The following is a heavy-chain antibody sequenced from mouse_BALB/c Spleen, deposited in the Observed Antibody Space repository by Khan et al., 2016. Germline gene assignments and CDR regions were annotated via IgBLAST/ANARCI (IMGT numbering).Heavy chain of an antibody. V-gene: IGHV1S135*01. Sequence: VQLLQSGPELVKPGASVKVSCKASGYAFTSYNMYWVKQSHGKSLEWIGYIDPYNGGTNYNQKFKGKATLTVDKSSSTAYMHLNSLTSDDTAVYYCAREGVTTVVAKGLDFWGQGTTLTVSS. D-gene: IGHD1-1*01. J-gene: IGHJ2*01. CDR3: AREGVTTVVAKGLDF. CDR1: GYAFTSYN. CDR2: IDPYNGGT.